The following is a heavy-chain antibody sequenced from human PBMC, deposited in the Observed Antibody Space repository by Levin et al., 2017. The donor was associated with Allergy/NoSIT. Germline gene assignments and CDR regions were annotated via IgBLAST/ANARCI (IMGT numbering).Heavy chain of an antibody. D-gene: IGHD1-26*01. CDR1: GFSFSEAW. J-gene: IGHJ4*02. V-gene: IGHV3-15*01. CDR3: TTETWGSYRKEDFDN. CDR2: IKRKTDGGTT. Sequence: GGSLRLSCVGSGFSFSEAWMSWVRQAPGRGLEWVGRIKRKTDGGTTDYAAPVKGRFTISRDDSKNTLYLQINSLKTEDTAVYYCTTETWGSYRKEDFDNWGQGTLVTVSS.